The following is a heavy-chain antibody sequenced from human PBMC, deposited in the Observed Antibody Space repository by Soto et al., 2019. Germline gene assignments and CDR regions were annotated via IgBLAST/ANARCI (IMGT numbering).Heavy chain of an antibody. CDR1: GFTFDDYA. CDR2: LSWNSGTV. J-gene: IGHJ6*02. D-gene: IGHD2-8*02. V-gene: IGHV3-9*01. Sequence: EVQLVESGGGLVQPGRSLRLSCAASGFTFDDYAMHWVRQAPGKGLEWVSGLSWNSGTVGYADSVKGRFTISRDNAQNSLYLQMNSLRAEDTALYYCAKDRSVYCTGARCERRDYFYYYGMDVWGQGTTVTVSS. CDR3: AKDRSVYCTGARCERRDYFYYYGMDV.